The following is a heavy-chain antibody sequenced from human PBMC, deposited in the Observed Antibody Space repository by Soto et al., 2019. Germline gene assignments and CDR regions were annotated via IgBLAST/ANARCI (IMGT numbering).Heavy chain of an antibody. D-gene: IGHD6-13*01. V-gene: IGHV3-30*18. Sequence: QVQLVESGGGVLQPGRSLRLSCAASGFSFSTYAMHWVRQAPGKGLEWVAIISNDGTKKYYADSVKGRFTISRDNSQNTLNLQMSNPRVGEPAIYSRAKDWHAGTYLDSWGQGTLVTVFS. CDR2: ISNDGTKK. CDR1: GFSFSTYA. CDR3: AKDWHAGTYLDS. J-gene: IGHJ4*02.